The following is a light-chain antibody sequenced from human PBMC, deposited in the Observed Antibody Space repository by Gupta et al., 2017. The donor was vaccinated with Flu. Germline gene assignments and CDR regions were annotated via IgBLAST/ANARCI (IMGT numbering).Light chain of an antibody. CDR2: GNS. Sequence: QSVLTQPPSVSGAPGQRVTISCTGSSSHIGAGYDVHWYQQLPGTAPKLLIYGNSNRPSGVPDRFSGSKSVTSASLAITGLQAEDEADYYCQSYDSSLSGSVVFGGGTKLTVL. CDR1: SSHIGAGYD. J-gene: IGLJ2*01. CDR3: QSYDSSLSGSVV. V-gene: IGLV1-40*01.